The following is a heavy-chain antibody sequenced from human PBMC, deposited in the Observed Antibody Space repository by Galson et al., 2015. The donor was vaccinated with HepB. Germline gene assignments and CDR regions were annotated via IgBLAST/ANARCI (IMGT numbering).Heavy chain of an antibody. J-gene: IGHJ4*02. CDR1: GFTFSSYE. D-gene: IGHD3-22*01. CDR2: ISSSGSTI. Sequence: SLRLSCAASGFTFSSYEMNWVRQAPGKGLEWVSYISSSGSTIYYADSVKGRFTISRDNAKNSLYLQMNSLRAEDTAVYYCARLGSVGYYDSSGYYDLGWGQGTLVTVSS. V-gene: IGHV3-48*03. CDR3: ARLGSVGYYDSSGYYDLG.